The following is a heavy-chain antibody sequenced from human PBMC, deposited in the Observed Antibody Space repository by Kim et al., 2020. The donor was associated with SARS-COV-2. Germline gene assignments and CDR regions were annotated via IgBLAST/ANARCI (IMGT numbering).Heavy chain of an antibody. J-gene: IGHJ4*02. D-gene: IGHD6-19*01. CDR1: GFTFSSYS. Sequence: GGSLRLSCAASGFTFSSYSMNWVRQAPGKGLEWVSSISSSSSYIYYADSVKGRFTISRDNAKNSLYLQMNSLRAEDTAVYYCARARPKWLVRGDLDYWGQGTLVTVSS. V-gene: IGHV3-21*01. CDR3: ARARPKWLVRGDLDY. CDR2: ISSSSSYI.